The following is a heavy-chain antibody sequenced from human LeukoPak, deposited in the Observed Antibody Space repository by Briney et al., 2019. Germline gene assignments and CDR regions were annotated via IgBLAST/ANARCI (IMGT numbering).Heavy chain of an antibody. CDR3: ARNQIAVAVKAFDI. D-gene: IGHD6-19*01. Sequence: SETLSLTCTVSGGSISSGDYYWSWIRQPPGKGLEWLGYIHYSGITYYNPSLKSRVTMSLDTSKSQFSLKLSSVTAADTAVYYCARNQIAVAVKAFDIWGQGTMVTVSS. CDR2: IHYSGIT. CDR1: GGSISSGDYY. V-gene: IGHV4-30-4*01. J-gene: IGHJ3*02.